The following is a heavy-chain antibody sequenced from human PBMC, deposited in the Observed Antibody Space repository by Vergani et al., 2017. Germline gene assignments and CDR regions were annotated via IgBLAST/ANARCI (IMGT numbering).Heavy chain of an antibody. CDR3: AKKVASSWYNVAPYYFGY. CDR1: GFTFSNAW. Sequence: EVQLVESGGGLVKPGGSLRLSCAASGFTFSNAWMSWVRQAPGKGLEWVGRIKSKTDGGTTDYAAPVKGRLTISRDDSKNTLYLQMNSLRAEDTAVYYCAKKVASSWYNVAPYYFGYWGQGTLVTVSS. CDR2: IKSKTDGGTT. V-gene: IGHV3-15*01. J-gene: IGHJ4*02. D-gene: IGHD6-13*01.